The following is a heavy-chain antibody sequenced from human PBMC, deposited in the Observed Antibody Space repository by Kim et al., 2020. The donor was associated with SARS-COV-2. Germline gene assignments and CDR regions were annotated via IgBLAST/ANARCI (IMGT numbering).Heavy chain of an antibody. CDR3: AREEAFDWSTDY. CDR2: IKHDGGTK. V-gene: IGHV3-7*03. J-gene: IGHJ4*02. Sequence: GGSLRLSCAASGFTFSSYGMRWVRQAPGKGLEWVATIKHDGGTKYYVDSVKGRFTISRDNAKNSLYLQMNSLRAEDTAVYYCAREEAFDWSTDYWGQGTLVTVSS. D-gene: IGHD3-9*01. CDR1: GFTFSSYG.